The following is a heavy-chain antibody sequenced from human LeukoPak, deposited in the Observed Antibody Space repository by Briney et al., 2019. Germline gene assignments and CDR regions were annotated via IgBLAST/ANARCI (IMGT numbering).Heavy chain of an antibody. V-gene: IGHV3-30*04. CDR1: GFTFSSYA. CDR2: ISYDGSNK. Sequence: GGSLSLSCAASGFTFSSYAMHWVRQAPGKGLEWVAVISYDGSNKYYADSVKGRFTISRDNSKNTLYLQMNSLRAEDTAVYYCARGDYDSSGYSEEYYFDYWGQGTLVTVSS. J-gene: IGHJ4*02. CDR3: ARGDYDSSGYSEEYYFDY. D-gene: IGHD3-22*01.